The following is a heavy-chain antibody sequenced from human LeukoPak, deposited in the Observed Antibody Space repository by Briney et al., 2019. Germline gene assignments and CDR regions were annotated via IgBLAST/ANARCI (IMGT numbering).Heavy chain of an antibody. CDR2: INHSGST. CDR3: ARGRGNTMVSSQATFDY. Sequence: SETLSLTCAVYGGSFSVYYWSWIRQPPGKGLEWIGEINHSGSTNYNPSLKSRVTISVDTSKNQFSLKLSSVTAADTAVYYCARGRGNTMVSSQATFDYWGQGTLVTVSS. V-gene: IGHV4-34*01. D-gene: IGHD3-10*01. J-gene: IGHJ4*02. CDR1: GGSFSVYY.